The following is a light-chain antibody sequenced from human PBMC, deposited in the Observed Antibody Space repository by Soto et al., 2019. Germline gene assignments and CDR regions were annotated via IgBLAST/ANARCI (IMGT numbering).Light chain of an antibody. CDR1: SSDIGSYNY. Sequence: QSALTQPRSVSGSPGQSVTISCTGTSSDIGSYNYVSWYQQNPGKAPKLMIYDVSKRPSGVPDRFSGSKSGNTASLTISGHQTEDEADYYCCTCAGSYLWVFGGGTKVTV. CDR2: DVS. V-gene: IGLV2-11*01. J-gene: IGLJ3*02. CDR3: CTCAGSYLWV.